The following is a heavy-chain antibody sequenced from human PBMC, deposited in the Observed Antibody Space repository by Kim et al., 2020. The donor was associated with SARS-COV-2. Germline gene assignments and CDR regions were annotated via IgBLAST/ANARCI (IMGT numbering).Heavy chain of an antibody. CDR1: GDSISRGGSY. CDR2: SHYSGTT. CDR3: ARVNRGAVGVWFDP. J-gene: IGHJ5*02. Sequence: SETLSLTCSVTGDSISRGGSYWSWIRQPPGKGLEWIGTSHYSGTTYYNPSLKSRVTISVDMSKNQFSLNLRSVTAADTAMYYCARVNRGAVGVWFDPWGQGIRVTVSS. V-gene: IGHV4-39*07. D-gene: IGHD3-10*01.